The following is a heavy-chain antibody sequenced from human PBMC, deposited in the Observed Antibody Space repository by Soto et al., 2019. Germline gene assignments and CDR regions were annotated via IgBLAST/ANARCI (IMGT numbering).Heavy chain of an antibody. Sequence: QVQMVQSGAEVKKPGASVKVSCRASGYSFTIYDVNWVRQATGQGLEWMGWMNPNSGNTAFAEKFQGRVTMTRDTPISTAYMELSGLTSEDTAVYYCARYPYTSYCSDGSCSYDAFDIWGQGTVVTVSS. CDR2: MNPNSGNT. D-gene: IGHD2-15*01. J-gene: IGHJ3*02. V-gene: IGHV1-8*01. CDR1: GYSFTIYD. CDR3: ARYPYTSYCSDGSCSYDAFDI.